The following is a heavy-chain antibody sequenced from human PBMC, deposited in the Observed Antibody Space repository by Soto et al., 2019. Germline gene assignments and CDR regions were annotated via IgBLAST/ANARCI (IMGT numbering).Heavy chain of an antibody. Sequence: QVQLVQSGAEVKKPGASVKVSCKASGYTFTSYYMHWVRQAPGQGLEWMGIINPSGGSTSYAQKFQGSVTMTRDTSTSTVYMELSSLRSEDTAVYYCARGYCSSTSCSLYYYYMDVWGKGTTVTVSS. CDR1: GYTFTSYY. CDR3: ARGYCSSTSCSLYYYYMDV. J-gene: IGHJ6*03. CDR2: INPSGGST. V-gene: IGHV1-46*03. D-gene: IGHD2-2*01.